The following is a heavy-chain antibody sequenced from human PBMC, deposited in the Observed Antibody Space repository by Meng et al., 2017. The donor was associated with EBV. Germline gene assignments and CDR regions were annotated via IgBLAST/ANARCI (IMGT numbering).Heavy chain of an antibody. D-gene: IGHD3-10*01. V-gene: IGHV1-69*01. Sequence: QAGAGVKKPGSSVKGSCRNVGCTFRSYAVSWVRQAPGQGLEWMGGLIPMVGAPHYAQKFQGRVTIIADESTSTHSMELNSLRSEDTAMYYCASESGRGFTPDYWGQGTLVTVSS. CDR3: ASESGRGFTPDY. CDR1: GCTFRSYA. J-gene: IGHJ4*02. CDR2: LIPMVGAP.